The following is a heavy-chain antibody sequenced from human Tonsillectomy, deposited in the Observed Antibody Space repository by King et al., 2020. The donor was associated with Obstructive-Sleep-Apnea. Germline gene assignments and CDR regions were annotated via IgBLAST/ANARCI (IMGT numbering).Heavy chain of an antibody. CDR3: AREGGGDFPSDY. CDR2: IYHSGST. D-gene: IGHD2-21*01. CDR1: GYSISSGYY. Sequence: VQLQESGPGLVKPSETLSLTCTVSGYSISSGYYWGWIRQPPGKGLEWIGSIYHSGSTYYNPSLKSRVTISLDTSKNQFSLKLSPVTAADTAVYYCAREGGGDFPSDYWGQGTLVTVSS. J-gene: IGHJ4*02. V-gene: IGHV4-38-2*02.